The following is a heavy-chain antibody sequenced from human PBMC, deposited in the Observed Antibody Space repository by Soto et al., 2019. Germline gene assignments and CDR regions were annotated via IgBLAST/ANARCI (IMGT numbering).Heavy chain of an antibody. Sequence: PSETLSLTCTVSGGSVSSGSYYWSWIRQPPGKGLEWIGYIYYSGSTNHNPSLKSRVTISVDTSKNQFSLKLSSVTAADTAVYYCARAYSGYPYYYYYGMDVWGQGTTVTVSS. CDR3: ARAYSGYPYYYYYGMDV. CDR1: GGSVSSGSYY. V-gene: IGHV4-61*01. CDR2: IYYSGST. J-gene: IGHJ6*02. D-gene: IGHD3-22*01.